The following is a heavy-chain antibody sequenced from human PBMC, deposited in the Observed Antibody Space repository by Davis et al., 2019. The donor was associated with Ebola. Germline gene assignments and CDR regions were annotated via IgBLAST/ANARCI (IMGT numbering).Heavy chain of an antibody. CDR3: ARDRGAWWALPGSMFALDV. Sequence: ASVKVSCKASGYTFTTYGINWVRQAPGQGLEWMGWISGYNGHTNSAQKVQERLTMTTDTSTTTAYMELRSLTSDETAIYYCARDRGAWWALPGSMFALDVWGRGTMVTVSS. J-gene: IGHJ3*01. V-gene: IGHV1-18*04. CDR1: GYTFTTYG. D-gene: IGHD2-15*01. CDR2: ISGYNGHT.